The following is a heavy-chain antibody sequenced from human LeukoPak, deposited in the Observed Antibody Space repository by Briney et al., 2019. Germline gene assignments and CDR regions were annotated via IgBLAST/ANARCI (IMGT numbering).Heavy chain of an antibody. J-gene: IGHJ4*02. D-gene: IGHD6-19*01. CDR1: GGSISSSSYY. Sequence: SETLSLTCTVSGGSISSSSYYWSWIRQPPGKGLEWIGYIYYSGSTNYNPSLKSRVTISVDTSKNQFSPKLSSVTAADTAVYYCARVGSIAVAGDFDYWGQGTLVTVSS. V-gene: IGHV4-61*01. CDR3: ARVGSIAVAGDFDY. CDR2: IYYSGST.